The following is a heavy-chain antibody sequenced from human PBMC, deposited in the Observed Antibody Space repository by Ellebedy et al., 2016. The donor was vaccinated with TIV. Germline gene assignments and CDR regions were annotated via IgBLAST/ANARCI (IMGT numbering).Heavy chain of an antibody. CDR2: ISGSADSI. CDR1: GFTFSSYA. Sequence: GESLKISCAASGFTFSSYAMSWVRQAPGKGLEWVSTISGSADSIYYADSVKDRFTISRDSSGNTLYLQMNSLRAEDTAIYYCAKDPITPASFVYFDYWGQGTLVTVSS. D-gene: IGHD1-20*01. J-gene: IGHJ4*02. V-gene: IGHV3-23*01. CDR3: AKDPITPASFVYFDY.